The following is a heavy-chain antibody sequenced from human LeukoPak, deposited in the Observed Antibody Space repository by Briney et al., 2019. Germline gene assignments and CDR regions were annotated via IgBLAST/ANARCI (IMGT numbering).Heavy chain of an antibody. CDR1: GGSISSYY. V-gene: IGHV4-59*01. J-gene: IGHJ3*02. D-gene: IGHD3-22*01. CDR3: AREAHYDSSGYSHDAFDI. CDR2: IYYSGST. Sequence: SETLSLTCTVSGGSISSYYWSWIRQPPGKGLEWIGYIYYSGSTNYNPSLKSRVTISVDTSKNQFSLKLSPVTAADTAVYYCAREAHYDSSGYSHDAFDIWGQGTMVTVSS.